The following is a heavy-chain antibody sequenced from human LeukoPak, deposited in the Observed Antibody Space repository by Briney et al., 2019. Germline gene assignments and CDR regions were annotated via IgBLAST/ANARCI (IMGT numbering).Heavy chain of an antibody. Sequence: PSETLSLTCTVSGGSISSYYWSWIRQPPGKGLEWIGYIYYSGSTNYNPSLKSRVTISVDTSKNQFSLKLSSVTTADTAVYYCARRYSGSYTFSYWGQGTLVTVSS. J-gene: IGHJ4*02. CDR3: ARRYSGSYTFSY. V-gene: IGHV4-59*01. CDR1: GGSISSYY. D-gene: IGHD1-26*01. CDR2: IYYSGST.